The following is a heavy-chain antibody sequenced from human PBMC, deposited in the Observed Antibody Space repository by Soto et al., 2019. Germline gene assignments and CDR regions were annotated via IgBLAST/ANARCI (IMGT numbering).Heavy chain of an antibody. D-gene: IGHD3-3*01. V-gene: IGHV4-31*02. CDR1: GGSIGSGGYY. Sequence: SETLSLTCTVSGGSIGSGGYYWSWIRQHPGKGLEWIGYIYYSGSTYYNPSLKSRVTISVDTSKNQFSLKLSSVTAADTAVYYCARWTGDDFWSGYRNNKYYYYYGMDVWGQGTTVTVSS. J-gene: IGHJ6*02. CDR2: IYYSGST. CDR3: ARWTGDDFWSGYRNNKYYYYYGMDV.